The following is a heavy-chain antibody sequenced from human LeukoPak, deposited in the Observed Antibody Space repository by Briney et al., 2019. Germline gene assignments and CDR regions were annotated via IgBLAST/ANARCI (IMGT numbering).Heavy chain of an antibody. CDR1: GFTFSIYW. Sequence: PGGSLRLSCAASGFTFSIYWMSWVRQAPGKGLEWVANINHDGSQKYSVESVKGRFTISRDNAKNSFFLQMSSLSAEETSVYYCVAGDWGAWDSFDIWGRGTMVTVSS. CDR2: INHDGSQK. CDR3: VAGDWGAWDSFDI. V-gene: IGHV3-7*01. J-gene: IGHJ3*02. D-gene: IGHD2-21*02.